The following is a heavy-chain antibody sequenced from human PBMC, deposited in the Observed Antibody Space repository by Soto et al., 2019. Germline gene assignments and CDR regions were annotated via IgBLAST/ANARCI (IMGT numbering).Heavy chain of an antibody. V-gene: IGHV4-59*01. CDR1: GGSISGYY. CDR3: ARGGWGAASNLYYFDF. J-gene: IGHJ4*02. Sequence: SETLSLTCTVSGGSISGYYWSWIRQPPGKGLEWIGYIYYSGNTNYNPSLKSRVTLSVDTSENQFSLKLHSVTAADAAVYYCARGGWGAASNLYYFDFWGLGTLVTVSS. CDR2: IYYSGNT. D-gene: IGHD3-16*01.